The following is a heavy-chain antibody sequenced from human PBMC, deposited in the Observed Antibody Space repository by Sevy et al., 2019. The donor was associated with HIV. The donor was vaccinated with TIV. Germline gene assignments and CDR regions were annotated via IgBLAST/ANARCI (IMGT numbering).Heavy chain of an antibody. V-gene: IGHV5-51*01. CDR3: ARFYDSSGHFPSDY. CDR2: IYPGDSET. J-gene: IGHJ4*02. CDR1: GYSFTNYW. Sequence: GESLKISCKGSGYSFTNYWIAWVRQMPGKGLEWMGMIYPGDSETTYSPSFQGQVTISADKSISTAYLHWSSLKASDTAMYYCARFYDSSGHFPSDYWGQGTLVTVSS. D-gene: IGHD3-22*01.